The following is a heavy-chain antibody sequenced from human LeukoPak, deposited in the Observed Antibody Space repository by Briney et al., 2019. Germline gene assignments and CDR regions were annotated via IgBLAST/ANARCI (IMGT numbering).Heavy chain of an antibody. D-gene: IGHD6-6*01. CDR1: GFTFRSYE. V-gene: IGHV3-48*03. CDR2: IGSSGRSI. CDR3: ARLYSSSAGKAFDI. J-gene: IGHJ3*02. Sequence: PGGSLRLSCAASGFTFRSYEINWVRPAPGKGLGCVSYIGSSGRSIYYTTSVKGRFTISIDNAKNTLYLQMNSLRAEDTAVYYCARLYSSSAGKAFDIWGQGTMVTVSS.